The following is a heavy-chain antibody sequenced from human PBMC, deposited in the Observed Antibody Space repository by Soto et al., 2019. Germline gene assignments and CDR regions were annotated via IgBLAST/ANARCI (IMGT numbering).Heavy chain of an antibody. V-gene: IGHV5-10-1*01. CDR2: IDPTDSYT. CDR1: GYNFSDYW. D-gene: IGHD2-2*02. CDR3: ARYTAGITAP. Sequence: PGESLKISCQGSGYNFSDYWINWVRQVPGKGLEWLGRIDPTDSYTRYGPSFRGHVTISLDKSINTVYLQWSSLKASDSAMYYCARYTAGITAPWGQGTLVTVSS. J-gene: IGHJ4*02.